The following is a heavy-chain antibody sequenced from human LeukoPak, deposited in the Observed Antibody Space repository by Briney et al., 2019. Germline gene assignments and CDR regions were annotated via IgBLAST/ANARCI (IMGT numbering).Heavy chain of an antibody. V-gene: IGHV3-21*01. CDR3: ASPPKTTTGSGGLDA. Sequence: GGSLRLSCAASGFTFSSHSMNWVRQAPGKGLEWVSSISGSSSYIYYADSVKGRFTIPRDNAKNSLYLQMNSLRAEDTAVYYCASPPKTTTGSGGLDAWGQGTTVTVSS. CDR2: ISGSSSYI. D-gene: IGHD4-17*01. J-gene: IGHJ6*02. CDR1: GFTFSSHS.